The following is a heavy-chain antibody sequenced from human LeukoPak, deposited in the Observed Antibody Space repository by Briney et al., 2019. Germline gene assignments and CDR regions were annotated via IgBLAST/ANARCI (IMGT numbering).Heavy chain of an antibody. D-gene: IGHD6-13*01. CDR3: AKDSVDWQQRESC. V-gene: IGHV3-30*18. Sequence: PGGSLRLSCAASGFTFSSYGMHWVRQAPGKGLEWVAVISYDGSNKYYADSVKGRFTIPRDNSKNTLYLQMNSLRAEDTAVYYCAKDSVDWQQRESCWGQGTLVTVSS. J-gene: IGHJ4*02. CDR1: GFTFSSYG. CDR2: ISYDGSNK.